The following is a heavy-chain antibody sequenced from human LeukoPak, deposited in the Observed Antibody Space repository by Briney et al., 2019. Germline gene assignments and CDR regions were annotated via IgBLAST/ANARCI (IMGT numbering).Heavy chain of an antibody. CDR1: GGSFSGYY. CDR2: INHSGST. Sequence: SETLSLTCAVYGGSFSGYYWSWIRQPPGKGLEWIGEINHSGSTNYNPSLKSRVTTSVDTSKNQFSLKLSSVTAADTAVYYCARGMYSSSWYSFDYWGQGTLVTVSS. J-gene: IGHJ4*02. V-gene: IGHV4-34*01. D-gene: IGHD6-13*01. CDR3: ARGMYSSSWYSFDY.